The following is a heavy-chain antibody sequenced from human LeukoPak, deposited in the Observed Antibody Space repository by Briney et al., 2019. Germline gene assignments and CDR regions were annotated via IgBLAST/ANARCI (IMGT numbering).Heavy chain of an antibody. V-gene: IGHV3-15*01. J-gene: IGHJ4*02. CDR2: VKSKTDGGTR. CDR3: AKSGLNRFDY. Sequence: GGSLRLSCAASGFTFNNAWMSWVRQAPGKGREWVGRVKSKTDGGTRDYAAPVKGKFTISRDDSKNTLYLQMNSLRTEDTAVYYCAKSGLNRFDYWGQGTLVTVSS. D-gene: IGHD2-15*01. CDR1: GFTFNNAW.